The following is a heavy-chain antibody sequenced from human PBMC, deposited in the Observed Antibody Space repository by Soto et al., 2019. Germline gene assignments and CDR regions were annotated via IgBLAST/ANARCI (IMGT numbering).Heavy chain of an antibody. J-gene: IGHJ6*03. Sequence: SETLSLTCTVSGGSISSYYWSWIRQPPGKGLEWIGYIYYSGSTNYNPSLKSRVTISVDTSKNQFTLKLGSVTAADTAVYYCARELFAYSNYAGDEYYYYYMDVWGKGTTVTVSS. CDR3: ARELFAYSNYAGDEYYYYYMDV. D-gene: IGHD4-4*01. CDR2: IYYSGST. CDR1: GGSISSYY. V-gene: IGHV4-59*01.